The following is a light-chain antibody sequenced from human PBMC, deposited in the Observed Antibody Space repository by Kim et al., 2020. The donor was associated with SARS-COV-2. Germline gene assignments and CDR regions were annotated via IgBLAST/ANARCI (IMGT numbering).Light chain of an antibody. CDR1: SLRSYY. V-gene: IGLV3-19*01. J-gene: IGLJ3*02. Sequence: ALGQTGRITCKGDSLRSYYASWYQQKPGQAPVLVIYGKNNRPSGIPDRFSGSSSGNTASLTITGAQAEDEADYYGNSRDSSGNHWVFGGGTQLTVL. CDR2: GKN. CDR3: NSRDSSGNHWV.